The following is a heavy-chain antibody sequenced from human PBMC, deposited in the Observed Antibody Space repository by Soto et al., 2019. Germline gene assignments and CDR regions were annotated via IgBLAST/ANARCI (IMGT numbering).Heavy chain of an antibody. V-gene: IGHV3-23*01. Sequence: EVQLLESGGGFVQPGGSLRLSCAASGFSFSSLAMSWVRQAPGKGLEWVSSISASGSYIYYVDSVRGRFTISRDNANNSVHLQMNSLRVDDTAVYSCARNLRGHYAPWGQGTMVIVSS. J-gene: IGHJ3*01. CDR1: GFSFSSLA. CDR3: ARNLRGHYAP. D-gene: IGHD4-17*01. CDR2: ISASGSYI.